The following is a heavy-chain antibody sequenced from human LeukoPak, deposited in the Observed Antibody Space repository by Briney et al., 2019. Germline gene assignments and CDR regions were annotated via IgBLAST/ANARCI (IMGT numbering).Heavy chain of an antibody. D-gene: IGHD6-19*01. CDR3: ARHTYSSDWFLDAFDI. V-gene: IGHV3-7*01. CDR1: GFTFSRYW. CDR2: INEDGSEK. J-gene: IGHJ3*02. Sequence: GGSLRLSCAASGFTFSRYWTTWVRQAPGKGLEWVANINEDGSEKYYLDSVRGRFTISRDNAKNSLHLQMNSLRAEDTAVYYCARHTYSSDWFLDAFDIWGQGTMVTVSS.